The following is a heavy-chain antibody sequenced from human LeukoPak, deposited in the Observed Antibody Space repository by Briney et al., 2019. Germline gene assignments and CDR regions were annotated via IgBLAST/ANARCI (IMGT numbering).Heavy chain of an antibody. Sequence: SETLSLTCTVSGYSISSGFYWGWIRQPPGKGLEWIGNVYHGGSSYYNPSLKSRVTISADTSKNECSLKLNSVTAADTAVYYCASRKLGNDYWGQGTLVTVSS. CDR2: VYHGGSS. J-gene: IGHJ4*02. CDR1: GYSISSGFY. CDR3: ASRKLGNDY. V-gene: IGHV4-38-2*02. D-gene: IGHD7-27*01.